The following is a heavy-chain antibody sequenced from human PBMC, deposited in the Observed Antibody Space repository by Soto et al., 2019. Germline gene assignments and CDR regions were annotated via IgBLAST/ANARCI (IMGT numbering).Heavy chain of an antibody. CDR3: ARLLMPDYDILTGPTLDY. J-gene: IGHJ4*02. CDR1: GGSISSGGYY. CDR2: IYYSGST. Sequence: QVQLQESGPGLVKPSQTLSLTCTVSGGSISSGGYYWSWIRQHPGKGLRWIGYIYYSGSTYYNPSLKSRVTISVDTSKNQFSLKLSSVTAADTAVYYCARLLMPDYDILTGPTLDYWGQGTLVAVSS. D-gene: IGHD3-9*01. V-gene: IGHV4-31*03.